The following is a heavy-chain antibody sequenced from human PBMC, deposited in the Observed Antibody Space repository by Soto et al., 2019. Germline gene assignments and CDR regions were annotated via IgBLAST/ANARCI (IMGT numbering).Heavy chain of an antibody. CDR3: ARVDYDSSGPPYFDY. V-gene: IGHV1-8*01. D-gene: IGHD3-22*01. J-gene: IGHJ4*02. CDR1: GYTFTSYD. Sequence: ASVKVSCKASGYTFTSYDINWVRQATGQGLEWMGWMNPNSGNTGYAQKFQGRVTMTRNTSISTAYMELSSLRSEGTAVYYCARVDYDSSGPPYFDYWGQGTLVTVSS. CDR2: MNPNSGNT.